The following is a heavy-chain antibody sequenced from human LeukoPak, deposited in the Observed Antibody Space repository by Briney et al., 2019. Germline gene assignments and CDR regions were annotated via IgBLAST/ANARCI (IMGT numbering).Heavy chain of an antibody. J-gene: IGHJ6*02. CDR2: ISYDGSSK. Sequence: GGSLRLSCAASGFTLSSYAMHWVRQAPGKGLEWVAVISYDGSSKYYADSVKGRFTISRDNSKNTLYLQMNSLRAEDTAVYYCASLYSDYYYGMDVWGQGTTVTVSS. D-gene: IGHD3-16*01. V-gene: IGHV3-30*04. CDR1: GFTLSSYA. CDR3: ASLYSDYYYGMDV.